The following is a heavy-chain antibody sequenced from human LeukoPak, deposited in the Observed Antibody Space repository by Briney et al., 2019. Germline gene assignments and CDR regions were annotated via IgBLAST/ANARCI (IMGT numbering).Heavy chain of an antibody. CDR1: RFTPSSKY. J-gene: IGHJ4*02. V-gene: IGHV3-53*01. CDR2: IHSGGRT. Sequence: RGCLRLSCAASRFTPSSKYMSWVRQAPGKGLEGVAVIHSGGRTYYADSVQGRFTISRDNSKNTVDLQMNSLRAEDTAVYYCASLSLIYSSGWYWIVFWGQGTQVTVSS. CDR3: ASLSLIYSSGWYWIVF. D-gene: IGHD6-19*01.